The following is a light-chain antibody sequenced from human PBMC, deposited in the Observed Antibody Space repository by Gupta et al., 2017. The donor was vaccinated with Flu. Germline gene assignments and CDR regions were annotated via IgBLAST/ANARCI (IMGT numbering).Light chain of an antibody. CDR1: SSNIGADYD. V-gene: IGLV1-40*01. CDR3: QSYASSLNGVV. CDR2: GNS. Sequence: QSVLTQPPSVSGAPGQRVTISCTGSSSNIGADYDVIWYQQLPGTAPKLLIYGNSARPSGVPDRFSGSKSGASASLAISGLQAEDEADYYCQSYASSLNGVVFGGGTKLTVL. J-gene: IGLJ2*01.